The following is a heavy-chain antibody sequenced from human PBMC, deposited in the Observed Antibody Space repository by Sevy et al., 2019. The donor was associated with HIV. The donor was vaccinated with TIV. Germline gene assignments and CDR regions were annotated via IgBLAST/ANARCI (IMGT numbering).Heavy chain of an antibody. Sequence: GGSLRLSCAASGFTFSSYAMHWVRQAPGKGLEWVAVISYDGSNKYYADSVKGRFTISRDNSKNTPYLQMNSLRAEDTAVYYCAREAYYYDSSGYYPPDYWGQGTLVTVSS. V-gene: IGHV3-30-3*01. CDR3: AREAYYYDSSGYYPPDY. CDR2: ISYDGSNK. J-gene: IGHJ4*02. D-gene: IGHD3-22*01. CDR1: GFTFSSYA.